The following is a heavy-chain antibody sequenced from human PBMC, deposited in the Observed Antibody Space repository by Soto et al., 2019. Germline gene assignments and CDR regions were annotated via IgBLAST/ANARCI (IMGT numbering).Heavy chain of an antibody. CDR1: GFTFDDYA. CDR2: ISWNSGSI. D-gene: IGHD1-26*01. CDR3: AKDTVGAPTGLYYFDY. V-gene: IGHV3-9*01. Sequence: LRLSCAASGFTFDDYAMHWVRQAPGKGLEWVSGISWNSGSIGYADSVKGRFTISRDNAKNSLYLQMNSLRAEDTALYYCAKDTVGAPTGLYYFDYWGQGTLVTVS. J-gene: IGHJ4*02.